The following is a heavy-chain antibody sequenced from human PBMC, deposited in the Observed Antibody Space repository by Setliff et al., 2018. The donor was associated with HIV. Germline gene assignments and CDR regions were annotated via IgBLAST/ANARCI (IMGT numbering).Heavy chain of an antibody. CDR2: IKQDGSEK. CDR3: AKDGGDYNLDYYYYMDV. Sequence: TGGSLRLSCAASEFTFSGHWMSWVRQAPGKGLEWVANIKQDGSEKNYVDFVKGRFTISRDNSKNTLYLQMNSLRAEDTAMYYCAKDGGDYNLDYYYYMDVWGKGTTVTVSS. D-gene: IGHD2-21*01. J-gene: IGHJ6*03. CDR1: EFTFSGHW. V-gene: IGHV3-7*01.